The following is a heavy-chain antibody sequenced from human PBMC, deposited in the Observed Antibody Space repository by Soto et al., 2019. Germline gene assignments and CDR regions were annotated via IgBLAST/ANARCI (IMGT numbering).Heavy chain of an antibody. J-gene: IGHJ5*02. D-gene: IGHD3-10*01. CDR2: IWYDGSNM. CDR1: GFTFSSYG. Sequence: ESGGGLVQPGRSLRLSCAASGFTFSSYGMHWVRQGPGKGLEWVAIIWYDGSNMYYADSVKGRFTISRDNFKNTLYLQMNSLRVEDTAVYYCARGNYGSGSNYNWFDPWGQGTLVTVSS. V-gene: IGHV3-33*01. CDR3: ARGNYGSGSNYNWFDP.